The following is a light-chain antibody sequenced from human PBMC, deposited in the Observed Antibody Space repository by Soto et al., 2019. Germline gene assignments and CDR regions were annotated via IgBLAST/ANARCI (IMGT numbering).Light chain of an antibody. CDR2: KAS. J-gene: IGKJ1*01. CDR1: QTISSW. V-gene: IGKV1-5*03. CDR3: QHYNSYSEA. Sequence: DIQMTQSPSTLSGSVGDRVTITCRASQTISSWLAWYQQKPGKAPKLLIYKASTLKSGVPSRFSGSGSVTEFTLTISSLQPDDFAGYYCQHYNSYSEAFGQGTKVELK.